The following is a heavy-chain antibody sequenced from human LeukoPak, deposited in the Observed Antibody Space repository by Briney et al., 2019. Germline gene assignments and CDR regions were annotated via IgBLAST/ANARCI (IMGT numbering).Heavy chain of an antibody. V-gene: IGHV4-34*01. CDR3: ARDDILTGYPFDY. CDR2: INHSGST. D-gene: IGHD3-9*01. CDR1: GGSFSGYY. J-gene: IGHJ4*02. Sequence: PSETLSLTCAVYGGSFSGYYWSWIRQPPGKGLEWIGEINHSGSTNYNPSLKSRVTISVDTSKNQFSLKLGSVTAADTAVYYCARDDILTGYPFDYWGQGTLVTVSS.